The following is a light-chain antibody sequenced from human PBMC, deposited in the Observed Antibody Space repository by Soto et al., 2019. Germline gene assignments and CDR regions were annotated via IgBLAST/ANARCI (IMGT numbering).Light chain of an antibody. V-gene: IGKV1-39*01. CDR3: QRTYT. CDR1: QSISNH. CDR2: AAS. J-gene: IGKJ2*01. Sequence: DIQMTQSPSSLSASVGDRVNITCRASQSISNHLNWYQQKPGKAPKLLIYAASSLQSGVPSRFSGSGSGTDFTLTISSLQTEDSATYYCQRTYTFGQGTSLEIQ.